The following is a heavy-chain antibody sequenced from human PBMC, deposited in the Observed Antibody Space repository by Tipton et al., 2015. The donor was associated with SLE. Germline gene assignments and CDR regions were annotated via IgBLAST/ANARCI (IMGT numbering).Heavy chain of an antibody. J-gene: IGHJ4*02. CDR1: GGSIRSHY. CDR3: ARESVAVADKGHFDY. V-gene: IGHV4-59*11. CDR2: VYYTGRT. D-gene: IGHD6-19*01. Sequence: TLSLTCTVSGGSIRSHYWSWIRQTPGKRLEWFGFVYYTGRTYYNLSLRSRVTISIDTSKKQFSLRLSSVTAADTAVYYCARESVAVADKGHFDYWGQGTLVVVSS.